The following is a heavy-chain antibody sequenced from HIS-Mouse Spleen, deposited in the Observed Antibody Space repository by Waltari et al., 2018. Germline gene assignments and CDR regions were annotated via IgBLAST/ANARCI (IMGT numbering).Heavy chain of an antibody. D-gene: IGHD5-18*01. CDR3: ARGFVDTAMVDY. CDR1: GFTFSSYA. Sequence: QVQLVESGGGVVQPGRSLRLSCAASGFTFSSYAMHWVRQAPGKGLEWVAVISYDGSNKYYADSEKGRFTISRDNSKNTLYLQMNSLRAEDTAVYYCARGFVDTAMVDYWGQGTLVTVSS. J-gene: IGHJ4*02. CDR2: ISYDGSNK. V-gene: IGHV3-30-3*01.